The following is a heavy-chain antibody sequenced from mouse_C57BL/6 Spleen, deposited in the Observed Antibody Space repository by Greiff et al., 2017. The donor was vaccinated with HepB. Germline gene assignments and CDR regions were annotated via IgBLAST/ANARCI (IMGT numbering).Heavy chain of an antibody. V-gene: IGHV1-61*01. D-gene: IGHD3-2*02. CDR3: ARGDSSGYPYYFDY. CDR1: GYTFTSYW. CDR2: IYPSDSET. Sequence: QVQLKQPGAELVRPGSSVKLSCKASGYTFTSYWMDWVKQRPGQGLEWIGNIYPSDSETHYNQKFKDKATLTVDKSSSTAYMQLSSLTSEDSAVYYCARGDSSGYPYYFDYWGQGTTLTVSS. J-gene: IGHJ2*01.